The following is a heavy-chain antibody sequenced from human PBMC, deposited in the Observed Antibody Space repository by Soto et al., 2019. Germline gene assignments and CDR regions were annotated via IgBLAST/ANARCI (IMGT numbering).Heavy chain of an antibody. V-gene: IGHV3-23*01. Sequence: GGSLRLSCAASGFTFSGYAMSWVRQAPGKGLEWVSAIRGSGENTYYADSVKGRFTISRDNSKNTLFLQMNSLRAEDTAVYYCAKDGPRITPDPRADFYHWGQGILVPVSS. CDR1: GFTFSGYA. D-gene: IGHD3-10*01. CDR2: IRGSGENT. J-gene: IGHJ4*02. CDR3: AKDGPRITPDPRADFYH.